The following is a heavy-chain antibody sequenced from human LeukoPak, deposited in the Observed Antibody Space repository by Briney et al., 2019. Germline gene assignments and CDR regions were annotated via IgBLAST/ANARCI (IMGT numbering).Heavy chain of an antibody. J-gene: IGHJ4*02. CDR1: GGSISTSTYY. D-gene: IGHD5-18*01. CDR3: ARGGYSYGYWSFDY. CDR2: IYKTGST. Sequence: PSETLSLTCIVSGGSISTSTYYWAWVRQPPGKGLEWIGSIYKTGSTNYSPSLKSRVTISVDTSENQFSLKLSSVTAADTAVYYCARGGYSYGYWSFDYWGQGTLVTVSS. V-gene: IGHV4-39*07.